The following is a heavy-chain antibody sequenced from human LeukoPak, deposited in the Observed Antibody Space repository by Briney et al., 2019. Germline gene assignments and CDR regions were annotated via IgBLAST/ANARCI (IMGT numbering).Heavy chain of an antibody. J-gene: IGHJ4*02. D-gene: IGHD2-8*01. CDR1: GFTLSKHP. V-gene: IGHV3-23*01. CDR2: LSDTGASR. Sequence: GGSLRLSCAASGFTLSKHPMYWVRQAPGKGLEWVSSLSDTGASRHYADSVKGRFTISRDSARSALYLQMNSLRAEDTAVYYCAKGDCASGSCYFDDWGQGSQVTVSS. CDR3: AKGDCASGSCYFDD.